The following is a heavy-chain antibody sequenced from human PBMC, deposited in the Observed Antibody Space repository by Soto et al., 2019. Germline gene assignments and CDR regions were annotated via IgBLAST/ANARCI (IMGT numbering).Heavy chain of an antibody. CDR2: ISGSGGST. V-gene: IGHV3-23*01. D-gene: IGHD2-2*01. CDR3: AKGRGYCSSTSCYVGSDY. CDR1: GFTFSSYA. Sequence: EVQLLESGGGLVQPGGSLRLSCAASGFTFSSYAMSWVRQAPGKGLEWVSAISGSGGSTYYADSVKGRFTISRDNSKNTLYVQRSSLRAEDTAVYYCAKGRGYCSSTSCYVGSDYWGQGTLVTVSS. J-gene: IGHJ4*02.